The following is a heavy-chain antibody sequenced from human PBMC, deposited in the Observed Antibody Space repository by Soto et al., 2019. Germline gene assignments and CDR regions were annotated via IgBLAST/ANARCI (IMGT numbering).Heavy chain of an antibody. V-gene: IGHV1-2*04. J-gene: IGHJ4*02. CDR1: GYTFTDYY. CDR3: ARSDFYDSLTGSSFGS. Sequence: ASVKVSCKASGYTFTDYYMHWVRQAPGQGLEWMGWINPNTGGTNYAQKFQGWVTMTRDTSISTAYMELGRLRSDVTAVYYCARSDFYDSLTGSSFGSWGQGTPVTVSS. CDR2: INPNTGGT. D-gene: IGHD3-9*01.